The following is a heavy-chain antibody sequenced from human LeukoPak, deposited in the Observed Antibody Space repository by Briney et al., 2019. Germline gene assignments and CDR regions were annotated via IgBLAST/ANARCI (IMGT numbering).Heavy chain of an antibody. V-gene: IGHV3-23*01. J-gene: IGHJ5*02. CDR1: GFTFSSYA. CDR2: ISGSGDSP. D-gene: IGHD6-19*01. Sequence: GGSLRLSCAASGFTFSSYAMSWVRQAPGKGLEWVSAISGSGDSPYYADSVKGRFTISRDNSKNTLYLQMNSLRAEDTAVYYCAKERVSSGWNPHWFDPWGQGTLVTVSS. CDR3: AKERVSSGWNPHWFDP.